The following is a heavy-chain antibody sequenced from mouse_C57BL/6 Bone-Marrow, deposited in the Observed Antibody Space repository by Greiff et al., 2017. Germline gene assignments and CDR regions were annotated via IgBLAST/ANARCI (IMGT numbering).Heavy chain of an antibody. V-gene: IGHV1-61*01. CDR1: GYTFTSYW. Sequence: QVQLQQPGAELVRPGSSVKLSCKASGYTFTSYWMDWVKQRPGQGLEWIGNIYPSDSETHYNQKFKDKATLTVDKSSSTAYMQLSSLTSEDSAVYYCAREDYYGRAYWGQGTLVTVSA. CDR2: IYPSDSET. J-gene: IGHJ3*01. CDR3: AREDYYGRAY. D-gene: IGHD1-1*01.